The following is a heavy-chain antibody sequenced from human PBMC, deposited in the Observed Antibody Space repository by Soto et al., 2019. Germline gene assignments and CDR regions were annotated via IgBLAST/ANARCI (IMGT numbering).Heavy chain of an antibody. CDR1: GFTFSSYS. V-gene: IGHV3-21*01. D-gene: IGHD3-16*01. Sequence: GGSLRLSCAASGFTFSSYSMNWVRQAPGKGLEWVSSISSSSSYIYYADSVKGRFTISRDNAKNSLYLQMNSLRAEDTAVYYCARASLSYGKLGDYYYYMDVWGKGTTVTISS. J-gene: IGHJ6*03. CDR2: ISSSSSYI. CDR3: ARASLSYGKLGDYYYYMDV.